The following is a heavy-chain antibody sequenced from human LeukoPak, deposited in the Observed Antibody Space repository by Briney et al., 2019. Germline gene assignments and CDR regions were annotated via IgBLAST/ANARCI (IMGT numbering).Heavy chain of an antibody. CDR2: ISAYNGNT. D-gene: IGHD3-3*01. Sequence: ASVKVSCKASGYTFTSYGLSWVRQAPGQGLEWMGWISAYNGNTNYAQKFQGRVTMTTDTSTSTAYMELGSLRSDDTAVYYCARDRLRFLPWDWFDPWGQGTLVTVSS. V-gene: IGHV1-18*01. J-gene: IGHJ5*02. CDR3: ARDRLRFLPWDWFDP. CDR1: GYTFTSYG.